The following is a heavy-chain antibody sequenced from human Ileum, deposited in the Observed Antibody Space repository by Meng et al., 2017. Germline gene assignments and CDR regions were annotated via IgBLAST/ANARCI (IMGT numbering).Heavy chain of an antibody. Sequence: QLRLQESGPGLVKPSETLSLTCSVSSGSFTNKNYYRVWIRRPPGKGLEWIGSIYYGGSTYYNPSLKSRVTISVDTSTNQFSLKLISVTAADTAVYYCARRAHYGDPPRWGQGTLVTVSS. CDR1: SGSFTNKNYY. D-gene: IGHD4-17*01. J-gene: IGHJ4*02. V-gene: IGHV4-39*01. CDR2: IYYGGST. CDR3: ARRAHYGDPPR.